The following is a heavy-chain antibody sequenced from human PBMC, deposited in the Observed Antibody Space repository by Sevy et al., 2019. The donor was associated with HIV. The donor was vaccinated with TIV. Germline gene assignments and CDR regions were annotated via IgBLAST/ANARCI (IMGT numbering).Heavy chain of an antibody. Sequence: GGSLRLSCAASGFTFSSYAMHWVRQAPGKGLEWVAVISYDGSNKYYADSVKGRFTISRDNSKNTLYLQMNSLRAEDTAVYYCARGIQLWLRTNYSHYGMDVWGQGTTVTVS. CDR3: ARGIQLWLRTNYSHYGMDV. V-gene: IGHV3-30-3*01. J-gene: IGHJ6*02. CDR1: GFTFSSYA. CDR2: ISYDGSNK. D-gene: IGHD5-18*01.